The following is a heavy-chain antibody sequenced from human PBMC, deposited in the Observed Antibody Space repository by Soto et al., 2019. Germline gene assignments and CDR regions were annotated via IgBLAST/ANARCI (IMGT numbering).Heavy chain of an antibody. CDR1: GYTFPGSN. J-gene: IGHJ4*02. Sequence: ASVKVSCKASGYTFPGSNMHWVRRPLGQGLEWMGWINPNSGGTNYAQKFQGWVTMTRDTSISTAYMELSRLRSDDTAVYYCARDSDYGDYEFDYWGQGTLVTVSS. V-gene: IGHV1-2*04. D-gene: IGHD4-17*01. CDR3: ARDSDYGDYEFDY. CDR2: INPNSGGT.